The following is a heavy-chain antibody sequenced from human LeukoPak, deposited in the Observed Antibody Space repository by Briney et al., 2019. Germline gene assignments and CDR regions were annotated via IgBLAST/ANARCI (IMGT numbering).Heavy chain of an antibody. Sequence: GESLKISCKGSGYSFTSYWIGWVRQMPGKGLEWMGIIYPGDSDTRYSPSFQGQVTISADKSISTAYLQWSSLKASDTAMYYCARHLRSGSYLGYYFDYWGQGTLVTVSS. D-gene: IGHD1-26*01. CDR2: IYPGDSDT. CDR1: GYSFTSYW. J-gene: IGHJ4*02. V-gene: IGHV5-51*01. CDR3: ARHLRSGSYLGYYFDY.